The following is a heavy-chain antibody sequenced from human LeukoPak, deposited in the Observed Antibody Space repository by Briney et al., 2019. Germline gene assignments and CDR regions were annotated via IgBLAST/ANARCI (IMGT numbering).Heavy chain of an antibody. J-gene: IGHJ5*02. Sequence: SETLSLTCTVSGSSISSNYYWAWIRQPPGKGLEWIGRIYTSGSTNYNPSLKSRVTISVDTSKNQFSLKLSSVTAADTAVYYCARNYYDSSGYGLWFDPWGQGTLVTVSS. CDR1: GSSISSNYY. V-gene: IGHV4-4*07. D-gene: IGHD3-22*01. CDR2: IYTSGST. CDR3: ARNYYDSSGYGLWFDP.